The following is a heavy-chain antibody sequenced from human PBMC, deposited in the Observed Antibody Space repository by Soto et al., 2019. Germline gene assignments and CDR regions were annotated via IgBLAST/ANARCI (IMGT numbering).Heavy chain of an antibody. D-gene: IGHD5-18*01. J-gene: IGHJ4*02. CDR2: ISYDGSNK. CDR3: AGATCGYSYGRCYFDY. Sequence: GGSLRLSCAASGFTFSSYAMHWVRQAPGKGLEWVAVISYDGSNKYYADSVKGRFTISRDNSKNTLYLQMNSLRAEDTAVYYCAGATCGYSYGRCYFDYWGQGTLVTVSS. V-gene: IGHV3-30-3*01. CDR1: GFTFSSYA.